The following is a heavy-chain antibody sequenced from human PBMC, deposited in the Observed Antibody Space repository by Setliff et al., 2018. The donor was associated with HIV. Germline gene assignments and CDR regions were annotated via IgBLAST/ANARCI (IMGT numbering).Heavy chain of an antibody. CDR1: VVSISDHY. Sequence: SETLSLTCFVPVVSISDHYWGWIRQPPGKGLEWIGYIYSSGTTQYNPSVESRVTMSLDTSRDQFSLNLRSVTAADTAVYFCARLIHTGLLYFDFWGLGTLVTVSS. V-gene: IGHV4-4*09. D-gene: IGHD2-8*02. CDR3: ARLIHTGLLYFDF. CDR2: IYSSGTT. J-gene: IGHJ4*02.